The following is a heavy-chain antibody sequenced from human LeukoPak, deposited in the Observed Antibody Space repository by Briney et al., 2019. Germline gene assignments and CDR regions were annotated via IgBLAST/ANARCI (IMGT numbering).Heavy chain of an antibody. J-gene: IGHJ4*02. CDR2: INWSGGST. CDR1: GFTFYDYG. D-gene: IGHD4-17*01. CDR3: ARPRLRDYYFDY. Sequence: GGSLRLSCAASGFTFYDYGMSWVRQAPGKGPEWVSGINWSGGSTGYADSVRGRFAISRDNAKNPLYLQMNSLRAEDTALYYCARPRLRDYYFDYWGQGTLVTVSS. V-gene: IGHV3-20*04.